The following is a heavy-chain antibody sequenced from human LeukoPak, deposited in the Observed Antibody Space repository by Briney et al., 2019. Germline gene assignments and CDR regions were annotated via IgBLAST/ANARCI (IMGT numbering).Heavy chain of an antibody. D-gene: IGHD2-15*01. CDR3: ARAYCSGGSCPFDY. CDR1: GGSISSSSYY. Sequence: SETLSLTCTVSGGSISSSSYYWSWIRQPPGKGLEWIGYIYYSGSTNYNPSLKSRVTISVDTSKNQFSLKLSSVTAADTAVYYCARAYCSGGSCPFDYWGQGTLVTVSS. CDR2: IYYSGST. J-gene: IGHJ4*02. V-gene: IGHV4-61*01.